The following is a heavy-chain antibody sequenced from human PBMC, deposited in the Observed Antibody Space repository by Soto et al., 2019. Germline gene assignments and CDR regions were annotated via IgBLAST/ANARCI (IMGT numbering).Heavy chain of an antibody. Sequence: EVPLLESGGGLVQPGGSLRLSCAASGFTFSSYAMSCVRQAPGKGLEWGSAISGSGGSTYYAESVTGRFTISRYNSNNRLYLQMNSLRAEDTAVDYCATDHTVKVNWFDPWGQGTLVTVSS. CDR1: GFTFSSYA. J-gene: IGHJ5*02. CDR3: ATDHTVKVNWFDP. CDR2: ISGSGGST. D-gene: IGHD4-17*01. V-gene: IGHV3-23*01.